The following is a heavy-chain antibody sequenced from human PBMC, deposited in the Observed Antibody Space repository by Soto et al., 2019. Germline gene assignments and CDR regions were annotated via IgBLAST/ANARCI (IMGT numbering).Heavy chain of an antibody. CDR3: ARLTMVRGVLGAFDI. CDR1: GYSFTSYW. D-gene: IGHD3-10*01. J-gene: IGHJ3*02. CDR2: IYPGDSDT. Sequence: GESLKISCKGSGYSFTSYWIGWVRQMPGKGLEWMGIIYPGDSDTRYSPSFQGQVTISADKSISTAYLQWSSLKASDTAMYYCARLTMVRGVLGAFDIWGQGTMVTVSS. V-gene: IGHV5-51*01.